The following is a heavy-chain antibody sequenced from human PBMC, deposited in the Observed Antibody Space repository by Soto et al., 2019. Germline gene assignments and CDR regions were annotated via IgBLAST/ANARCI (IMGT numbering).Heavy chain of an antibody. CDR1: DFTFRNAG. CDR2: VKGKTHGGTT. V-gene: IGHV3-15*07. Sequence: GGSLRLSSAAADFTFRNAGINWVRQAPGKGLEWVGRVKGKTHGGTTDFAAPVKGRFAISRDDSKNVVYLEMNSLKTEDTAIYYCTTDSYITSIIVRFDYWGHGTLVTVSS. CDR3: TTDSYITSIIVRFDY. D-gene: IGHD3-22*01. J-gene: IGHJ4*01.